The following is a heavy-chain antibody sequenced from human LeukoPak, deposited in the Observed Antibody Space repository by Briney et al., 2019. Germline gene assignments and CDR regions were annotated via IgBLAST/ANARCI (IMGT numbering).Heavy chain of an antibody. D-gene: IGHD2-2*03. CDR1: GFTASSNY. V-gene: IGHV3-66*02. CDR3: ARDGYCSSTSCFDLDY. J-gene: IGHJ4*02. CDR2: IYSGGST. Sequence: PGGSLRLSCAASGFTASSNYMSWVRQAPGKGLEWVSVIYSGGSTYYADSVKGRFTISRDNSKNTLYLQMNSLRAEDTAVYYCARDGYCSSTSCFDLDYWGQGTLVTVSS.